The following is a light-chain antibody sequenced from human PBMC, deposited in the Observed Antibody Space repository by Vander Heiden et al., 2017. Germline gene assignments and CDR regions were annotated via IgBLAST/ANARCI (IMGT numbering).Light chain of an antibody. CDR1: SGHSSYA. V-gene: IGLV4-69*01. CDR3: QTWGAGIQV. CDR2: LNSDGSH. J-gene: IGLJ3*02. Sequence: QLVLTQSPSASASLGASVKLTCTVSSGHSSYAIAWHQQQPEKGPRYLMKLNSDGSHSKGDGIPDRFSGSSSGAGRYLTISSLQSEDEADYYCQTWGAGIQVFGGGTKLTVL.